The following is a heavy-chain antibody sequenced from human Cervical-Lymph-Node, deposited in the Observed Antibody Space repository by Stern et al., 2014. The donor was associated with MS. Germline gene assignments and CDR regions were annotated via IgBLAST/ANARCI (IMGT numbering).Heavy chain of an antibody. CDR1: GFTFSSYG. D-gene: IGHD3-10*01. J-gene: IGHJ4*02. CDR3: ASMLRFGETFDY. CDR2: IWYDGSNK. Sequence: VQLEESGGGVVQPGRSLRLSCAASGFTFSSYGMHWVRQAPGKGLEWVAVIWYDGSNKYYADSVKGRFTISRDNSKNTLYLQMNSLRAEDTAVYYCASMLRFGETFDYWGQGTLVTVSS. V-gene: IGHV3-33*01.